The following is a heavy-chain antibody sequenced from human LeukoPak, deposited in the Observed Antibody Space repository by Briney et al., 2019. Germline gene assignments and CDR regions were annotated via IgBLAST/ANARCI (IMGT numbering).Heavy chain of an antibody. CDR3: ARERTPIALKIMIIFDS. D-gene: IGHD3-16*01. J-gene: IGHJ5*01. CDR1: GYTFTDYY. V-gene: IGHV1-2*02. Sequence: ASVKVSCKASGYTFTDYYIHWVRQAPGQGLEWMASINPHGGVANSAQEFQGRVTVTRDASISTAYLELSGLRSDDTAVYYCARERTPIALKIMIIFDSWGQGTLITVSS. CDR2: INPHGGVA.